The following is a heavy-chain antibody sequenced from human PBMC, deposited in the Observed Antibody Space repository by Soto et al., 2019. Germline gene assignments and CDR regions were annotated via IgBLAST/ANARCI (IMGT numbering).Heavy chain of an antibody. Sequence: SETLSLTCAVYGGSFSGYYWSWIRQPPGKGLEWIGEINHSGSTNYNPSLKSRVTISVDTSKNQFSLKLSSVTAADTAVYYCARATPNWFDPWGQGTLVTVSS. J-gene: IGHJ5*02. CDR3: ARATPNWFDP. CDR1: GGSFSGYY. CDR2: INHSGST. V-gene: IGHV4-34*01.